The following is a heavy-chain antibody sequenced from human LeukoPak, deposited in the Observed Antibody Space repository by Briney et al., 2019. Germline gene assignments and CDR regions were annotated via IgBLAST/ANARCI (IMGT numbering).Heavy chain of an antibody. D-gene: IGHD3-9*01. Sequence: GASVKVSCKASGYDFVNYGLSWVRQAPGQGLEWMGWITSYNGDTNYAQKFQGRVTMTRNTSISTAYMELSSLRSDDTAVYYCARASITISNADYYYGMDVWGQGTTVTVSS. V-gene: IGHV1-18*01. CDR3: ARASITISNADYYYGMDV. CDR1: GYDFVNYG. CDR2: ITSYNGDT. J-gene: IGHJ6*02.